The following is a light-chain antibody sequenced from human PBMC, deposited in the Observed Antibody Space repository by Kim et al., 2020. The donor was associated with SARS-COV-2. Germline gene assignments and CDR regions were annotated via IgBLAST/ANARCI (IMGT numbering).Light chain of an antibody. J-gene: IGLJ3*02. Sequence: QTVVTQEPSFSVSPGGTVTLTCGLSSGSFSTSYYPNWFQQTPGQAPRTLIYNTNTLSSGVPDRFSGSILGNKAALTITGAQADDESDYYCVLYVGSGIWVFGGGTQLTVL. CDR1: SGSFSTSYY. CDR2: NTN. V-gene: IGLV8-61*01. CDR3: VLYVGSGIWV.